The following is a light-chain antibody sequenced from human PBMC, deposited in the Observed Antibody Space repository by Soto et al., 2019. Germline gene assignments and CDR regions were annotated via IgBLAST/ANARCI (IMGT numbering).Light chain of an antibody. J-gene: IGKJ5*01. CDR3: QQSDSLPIT. CDR2: DAS. V-gene: IGKV1-33*01. Sequence: DIQMTQSPSSLSASVGDRVTITCRASQDISNYLHWYQQRPGKAPKLLIYDASNLERGVPSRFSGTRSGTHFTFAITSLQPEDVATYDCQQSDSLPITFGQGTRLEI. CDR1: QDISNY.